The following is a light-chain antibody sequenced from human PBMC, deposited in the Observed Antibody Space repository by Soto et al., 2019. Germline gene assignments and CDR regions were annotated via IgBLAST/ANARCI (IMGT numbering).Light chain of an antibody. V-gene: IGKV3-20*01. CDR1: QSVSSY. J-gene: IGKJ1*01. Sequence: EIVLTQSPATLSLSPGERATLSCRASQSVSSYLAWYQQKPGQAPSLLIYGASNRATGIPDRFSGSGSGTDSTLTISRLQPEDFAVYYCQQYGSSGTFGQGTKVDIK. CDR3: QQYGSSGT. CDR2: GAS.